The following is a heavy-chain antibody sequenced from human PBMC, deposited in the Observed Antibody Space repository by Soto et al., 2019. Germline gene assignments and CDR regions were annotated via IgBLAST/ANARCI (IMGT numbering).Heavy chain of an antibody. CDR1: GGTFSSYA. J-gene: IGHJ4*02. CDR2: IIPIFGTA. Sequence: QVQLVQSGAEVKKPGSSVEVCCKASGGTFSSYAISWVRQAPGQGLDWMGGIIPIFGTANYAQKFQGRVTITGDESTSTAYMELSSLRSDDTAVDYFARGQFLETATPNLDYWGRGTLVTVCS. CDR3: ARGQFLETATPNLDY. V-gene: IGHV1-69*01. D-gene: IGHD6-25*01.